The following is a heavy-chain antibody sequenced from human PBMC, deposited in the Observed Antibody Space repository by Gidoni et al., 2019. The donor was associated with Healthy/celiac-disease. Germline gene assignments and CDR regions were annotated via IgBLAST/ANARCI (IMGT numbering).Heavy chain of an antibody. CDR2: TYYSGST. CDR3: ARVGSTPLWFGELLFHRDLLFDY. Sequence: QVQLQESGPGLVKPSETPPLTCTASGGSISSYYWSWIRQPPGKGLEWIGYTYYSGSTNYNPSLKSRVTISVDTSKNQFSLKLSSVTAADTAVYYCARVGSTPLWFGELLFHRDLLFDYWGQGTLVTVSS. D-gene: IGHD3-10*01. J-gene: IGHJ4*02. CDR1: GGSISSYY. V-gene: IGHV4-59*01.